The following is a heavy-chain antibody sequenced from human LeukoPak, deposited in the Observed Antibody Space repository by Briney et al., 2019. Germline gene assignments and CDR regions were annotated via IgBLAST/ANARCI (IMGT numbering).Heavy chain of an antibody. CDR2: IYSSGLA. CDR3: ARDEADYGDKD. CDR1: GFTVGTNY. D-gene: IGHD4-23*01. V-gene: IGHV3-53*01. J-gene: IGHJ4*02. Sequence: GGSLILSCAASGFTVGTNYMSWVRQAPGKGLEWVSVIYSSGLAYYADSVKGRFAISRDDPKNTLYLEMNGLRAEDTAVYYCARDEADYGDKDWGQGTLVTVSS.